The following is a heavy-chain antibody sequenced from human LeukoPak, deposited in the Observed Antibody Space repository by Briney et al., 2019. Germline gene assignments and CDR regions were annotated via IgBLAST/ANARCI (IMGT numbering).Heavy chain of an antibody. CDR2: IYYSGST. CDR3: ARVEKYSSGWYLIDAFDI. CDR1: GGSISSGGYY. J-gene: IGHJ3*02. D-gene: IGHD6-19*01. Sequence: PSQTLSLTCTVSGGSISSGGYYLSWIRQHPGKGLEWIVYIYYSGSTYYNPSLKSRVTISVDTSKNQFSLKLSSVTAADTAVYYCARVEKYSSGWYLIDAFDIWGQGTMVTVSS. V-gene: IGHV4-31*03.